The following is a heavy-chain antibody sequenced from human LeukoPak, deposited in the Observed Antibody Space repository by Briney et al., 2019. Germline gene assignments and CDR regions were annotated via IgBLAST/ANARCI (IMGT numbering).Heavy chain of an antibody. CDR1: GFTFSSYA. CDR3: AKDVDIVATIYYFEH. J-gene: IGHJ4*02. V-gene: IGHV3-30*18. D-gene: IGHD5-12*01. Sequence: PGGSLRLSCAASGFTFSSYAMHWVRQAPGKGLEWVAIISYDGSNKYYADSVKGRFTISRDNSKNTLYLQMNSLRAEDTAVYYCAKDVDIVATIYYFEHWGQGTLVTVSS. CDR2: ISYDGSNK.